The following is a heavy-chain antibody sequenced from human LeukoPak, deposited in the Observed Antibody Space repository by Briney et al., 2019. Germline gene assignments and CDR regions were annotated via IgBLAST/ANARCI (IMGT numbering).Heavy chain of an antibody. D-gene: IGHD3-22*01. CDR1: GFTFDDYA. CDR2: ISGDGGST. Sequence: GGSLRLSCAASGFTFDDYAMHWVRQAPGKGLEWVSLISGDGGSTYYADSVKGRFTISRDNSKNSLYLQMNSLRTEDTALYYCAKDILPSRPAYYYDSSGYYSPGYWGQGTLVTVSS. V-gene: IGHV3-43*02. CDR3: AKDILPSRPAYYYDSSGYYSPGY. J-gene: IGHJ4*02.